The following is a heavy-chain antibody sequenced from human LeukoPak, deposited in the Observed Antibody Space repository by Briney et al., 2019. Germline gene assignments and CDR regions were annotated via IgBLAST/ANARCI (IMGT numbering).Heavy chain of an antibody. J-gene: IGHJ4*02. Sequence: GGSLRLSCAASGFTFSSYAMSWVRQAPGKGLEWVGRIKSKTDGGTTDYAAPVKGRFTISRDDSKNTLYLQMNSLKTEDTAVYYCTTERIAVDPDYWGQGTLVTVSS. V-gene: IGHV3-15*01. D-gene: IGHD6-19*01. CDR2: IKSKTDGGTT. CDR3: TTERIAVDPDY. CDR1: GFTFSSYA.